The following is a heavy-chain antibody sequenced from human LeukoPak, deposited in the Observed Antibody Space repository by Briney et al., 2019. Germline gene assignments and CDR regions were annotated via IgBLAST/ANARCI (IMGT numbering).Heavy chain of an antibody. CDR1: GFTFSSYV. J-gene: IGHJ4*01. CDR2: ISASGLST. V-gene: IGHV3-23*01. D-gene: IGHD6-19*01. CDR3: AKGFSSGWYYRAFDY. Sequence: PGGSLRLSCATSGFTFSSYVMSWVRQAPGKGLQWASSISASGLSTYYADSVKGRFTISGDNSKNTLYLQLNSLRAEDTAIYYCAKGFSSGWYYRAFDYWGQGTLVTVSS.